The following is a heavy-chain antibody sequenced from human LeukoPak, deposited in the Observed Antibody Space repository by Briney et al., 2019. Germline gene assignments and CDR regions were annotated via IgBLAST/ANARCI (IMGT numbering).Heavy chain of an antibody. J-gene: IGHJ4*02. Sequence: SQTLSLTCAISGDSLSSNSAAWSWIRQSPSRGLEWLGRTYYRSKWHNDYTLSVKSRITINPDTSKNQFSLQLNSVTPEGMAVYYCARSAGHFDYWGQGTLVTVSS. CDR2: TYYRSKWHN. CDR3: ARSAGHFDY. V-gene: IGHV6-1*01. CDR1: GDSLSSNSAA.